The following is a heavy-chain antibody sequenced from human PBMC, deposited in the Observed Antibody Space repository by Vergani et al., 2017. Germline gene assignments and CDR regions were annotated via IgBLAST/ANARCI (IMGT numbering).Heavy chain of an antibody. CDR1: GFIFSDHY. J-gene: IGHJ3*02. D-gene: IGHD1-1*01. CDR2: IRNKANDSTT. Sequence: EVQVVESGGGLVQPGGSLRLSCAASGFIFSDHYMDWVRQAPGKGLEWVGRIRNKANDSTTQYAASVKGRFTISSDDSTSYLYLQMNSLQTEDTALYYCVRVKGSNWNDHLYDIWGQGTLVTVSS. CDR3: VRVKGSNWNDHLYDI. V-gene: IGHV3-72*01.